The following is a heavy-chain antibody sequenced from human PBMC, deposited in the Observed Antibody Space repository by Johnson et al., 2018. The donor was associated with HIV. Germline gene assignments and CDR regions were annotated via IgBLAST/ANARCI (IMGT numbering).Heavy chain of an antibody. J-gene: IGHJ3*02. CDR1: GFTFSDYY. V-gene: IGHV3-11*01. CDR2: ISGSGGAI. D-gene: IGHD6-13*01. CDR3: ARVITEGGTRWALDI. Sequence: QVQLVESGGGLVKPGGSLRLSCAASGFTFSDYYMSWIRQAPGKGLEWVSYISGSGGAIYYADSVKGRFTISRDNSKNTLYVQMNSLRAEDTAVYYCARVITEGGTRWALDIWGQGTMVTVSS.